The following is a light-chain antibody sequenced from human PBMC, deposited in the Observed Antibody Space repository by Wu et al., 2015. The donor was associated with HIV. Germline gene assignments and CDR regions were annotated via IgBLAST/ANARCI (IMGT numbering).Light chain of an antibody. CDR2: GAS. CDR1: QSVNSN. J-gene: IGKJ1*01. CDR3: QQYNKWPPVT. Sequence: EIVVTQSPATLSVSPGERATLSCRASQSVNSNLAWYQQKPGQAPRLLIYGASTRATGIPARFSGSGSGTEFTLIINSMQSEDFAVYYCQQYNKWPPVTFGQGTKVEMK. V-gene: IGKV3-15*01.